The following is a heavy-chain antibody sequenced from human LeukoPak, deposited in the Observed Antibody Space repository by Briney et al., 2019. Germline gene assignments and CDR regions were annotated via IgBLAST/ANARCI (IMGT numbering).Heavy chain of an antibody. J-gene: IGHJ4*02. V-gene: IGHV3-23*01. CDR1: GFTFSSYA. D-gene: IGHD4-17*01. CDR3: AKDPMTTVTTVDSD. Sequence: PGGSLRLSCAASGFTFSSYAMSWVRQAPGKGLEWVSGISGSDGNTHYADSVKGRFTISRDNSKNTLYLQMNSLRAEDTAVYYCAKDPMTTVTTVDSDWGQGTLVTVSS. CDR2: ISGSDGNT.